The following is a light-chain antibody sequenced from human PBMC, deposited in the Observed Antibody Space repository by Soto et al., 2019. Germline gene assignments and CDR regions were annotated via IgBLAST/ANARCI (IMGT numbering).Light chain of an antibody. Sequence: EIVLTQSPGTLSLSPGERATLSCRARQRVSSSYLSWYQQKLGQAPRLLIYGASSRATGIPDRFNGSGSGTDFALTISRLEAEDFAVYYCQQYSSSPPKYTFGQGTKLAIK. CDR3: QQYSSSPPKYT. CDR1: QRVSSSY. CDR2: GAS. J-gene: IGKJ2*01. V-gene: IGKV3-20*01.